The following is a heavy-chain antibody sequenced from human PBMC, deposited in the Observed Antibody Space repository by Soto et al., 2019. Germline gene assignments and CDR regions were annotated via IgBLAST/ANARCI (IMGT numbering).Heavy chain of an antibody. CDR1: GSPFTSYA. J-gene: IGHJ6*02. CDR3: ARYRKQWELLGYYYGMDV. Sequence: VXSGKVSCKPSGSPFTSYAMHWVRQAPGQRLEWMGWINAGNGNTKYSQKFQGRVTITRDTSASTAYMELSSLRSEDTAVYYCARYRKQWELLGYYYGMDVWGQGTTVTVSS. D-gene: IGHD1-26*01. V-gene: IGHV1-3*01. CDR2: INAGNGNT.